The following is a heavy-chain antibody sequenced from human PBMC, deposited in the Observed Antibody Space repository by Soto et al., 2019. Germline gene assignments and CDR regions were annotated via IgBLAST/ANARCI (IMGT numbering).Heavy chain of an antibody. CDR2: IIPILGIA. CDR3: AIGMLGYCTNGVCYTEYFQH. Sequence: SVKVSCKASGGTFSSYTISWVRQAPGQGLEWMGRIIPILGIANYAQKYQGRVTITADKSTSTAYMELSSLRSEDTAVYFFAIGMLGYCTNGVCYTEYFQHWGQGTLVTVSS. V-gene: IGHV1-69*02. J-gene: IGHJ1*01. CDR1: GGTFSSYT. D-gene: IGHD2-8*01.